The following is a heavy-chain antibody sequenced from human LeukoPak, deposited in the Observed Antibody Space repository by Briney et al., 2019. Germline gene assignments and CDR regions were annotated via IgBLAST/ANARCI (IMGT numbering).Heavy chain of an antibody. V-gene: IGHV1-68*01. CDR2: ITLYNGNT. D-gene: IGHD1-26*01. J-gene: IGHJ3*02. Sequence: ASVKVSCKASGYTFTYCSLHWLQQAPGQGLERMRWITLYNGNTNYAKKFQGRVTITRDMSLRTAYIELSSLRSEDTAIFYCARVATVGPTRTKFAFDIWGQGTMVTVSS. CDR3: ARVATVGPTRTKFAFDI. CDR1: GYTFTYCS.